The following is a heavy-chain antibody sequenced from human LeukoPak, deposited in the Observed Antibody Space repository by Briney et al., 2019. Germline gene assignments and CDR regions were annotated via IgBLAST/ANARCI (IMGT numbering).Heavy chain of an antibody. CDR3: AKDVYFDY. CDR2: ISGSGGST. Sequence: ETLSLTCTVSGGSVSSGSYYWSWIRQPPGKGLEWVSAISGSGGSTYYADSVKGRFTISRDNSKNTLYLQMNSLRAEDTAVYYCAKDVYFDYWGQGTLVTVSS. CDR1: GGSVSSGSYY. V-gene: IGHV3-23*01. J-gene: IGHJ4*02.